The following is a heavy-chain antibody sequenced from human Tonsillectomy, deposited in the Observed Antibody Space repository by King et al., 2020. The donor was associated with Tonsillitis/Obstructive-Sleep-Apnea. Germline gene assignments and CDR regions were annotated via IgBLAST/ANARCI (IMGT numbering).Heavy chain of an antibody. J-gene: IGHJ4*02. CDR3: ARDKWPRGCSNLRCSSLDY. V-gene: IGHV3-33*01. CDR1: GFTFGIYG. D-gene: IGHD2-8*01. Sequence: VQLVESGGGVIQPGRSLRLSCAASGFTFGIYGMHWVRQTADKGLEWVAVIWYDGSKTFYADSVKGRFTISRDNSKNTLYLQVKSLRADDTAVYYCARDKWPRGCSNLRCSSLDYWGQGTLVTVSS. CDR2: IWYDGSKT.